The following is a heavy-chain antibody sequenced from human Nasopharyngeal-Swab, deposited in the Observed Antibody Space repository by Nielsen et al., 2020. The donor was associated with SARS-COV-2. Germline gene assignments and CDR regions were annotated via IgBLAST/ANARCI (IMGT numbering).Heavy chain of an antibody. V-gene: IGHV3-30*18. J-gene: IGHJ4*02. CDR2: ISYDGSNK. D-gene: IGHD3-22*01. CDR3: AKDDNYYDSSGYGN. Sequence: GESLKISCAASGFTFSSYGVHWVRQAPGKGLEWVAVISYDGSNKYYADSVKGRFTISRDNSKNTLYLQMNSLRAEDTAVYYCAKDDNYYDSSGYGNWGQGTLVTVSS. CDR1: GFTFSSYG.